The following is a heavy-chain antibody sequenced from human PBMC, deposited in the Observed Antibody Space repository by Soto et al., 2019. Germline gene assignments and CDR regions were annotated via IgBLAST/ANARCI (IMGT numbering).Heavy chain of an antibody. CDR2: IYYSGST. Sequence: SLTCTVSGGSISSYYWSWIRQPPGKGLEWIGYIYYSGSTNYNPSLKSRVTISVDTSKNQFSLKLSSVTAADPAVYYCARHLPGYSGYDSFPYFDYWGQGTLVTVSS. J-gene: IGHJ4*02. CDR3: ARHLPGYSGYDSFPYFDY. CDR1: GGSISSYY. D-gene: IGHD5-12*01. V-gene: IGHV4-59*08.